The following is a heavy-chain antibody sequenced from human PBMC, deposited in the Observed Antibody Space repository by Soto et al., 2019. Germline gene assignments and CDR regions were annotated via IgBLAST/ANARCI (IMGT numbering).Heavy chain of an antibody. V-gene: IGHV4-30-2*01. Sequence: SETLSLTCSVSGGSISGTTYSWSWIRQPPGKGLEWIGYIYDSGNTYYNPSLKSQFSISVDRSKNQFSLKLSSVTAADTSVYYCARGQGAAAGHSNFDYWGQGALVTVS. CDR3: ARGQGAAAGHSNFDY. D-gene: IGHD6-13*01. CDR2: IYDSGNT. CDR1: GGSISGTTYS. J-gene: IGHJ4*02.